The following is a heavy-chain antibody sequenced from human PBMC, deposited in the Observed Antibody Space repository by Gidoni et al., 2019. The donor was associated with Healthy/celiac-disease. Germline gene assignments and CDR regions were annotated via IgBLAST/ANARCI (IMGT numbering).Heavy chain of an antibody. CDR1: GFPFSGSA. CDR3: TRQIWNRGDGSSWFDP. D-gene: IGHD1-1*01. CDR2: IRSKANSYAT. J-gene: IGHJ5*02. Sequence: EVQLVESGGGLVQPGGSLKLSCAASGFPFSGSAMHWVRQASGKGLEWVGRIRSKANSYATAHAASVKGRFTISRDDSKNTAYLQMNSLKTEDTAVYYCTRQIWNRGDGSSWFDPWGQGTLVTVSS. V-gene: IGHV3-73*02.